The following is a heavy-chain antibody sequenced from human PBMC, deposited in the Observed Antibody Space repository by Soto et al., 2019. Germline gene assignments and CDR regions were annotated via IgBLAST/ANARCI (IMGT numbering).Heavy chain of an antibody. Sequence: GGSLGLSCAASGFTFSSYAMHWVRQAPGKGLEWVAVISYDGSNKYYADSVKGRFTISRDNSKNTLYLQMNSLRAEDTAVYYCARGEAYYYDSSGYLEGYWGQGTLVTV. D-gene: IGHD3-22*01. CDR3: ARGEAYYYDSSGYLEGY. CDR2: ISYDGSNK. CDR1: GFTFSSYA. J-gene: IGHJ4*02. V-gene: IGHV3-30-3*01.